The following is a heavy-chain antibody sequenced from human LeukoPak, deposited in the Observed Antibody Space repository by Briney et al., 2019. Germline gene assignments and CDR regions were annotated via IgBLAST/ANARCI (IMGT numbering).Heavy chain of an antibody. CDR2: INSDGSST. V-gene: IGHV3-74*01. D-gene: IGHD6-25*01. CDR1: GFTFSSYW. CDR3: AREAARRDAFDI. Sequence: GGSLRLSCAASGFTFSSYWMHWVRQAPGKGLVWVSRINSDGSSTSYADSVKGRLTISRDNAKNTLYLQMNSLRAGDTAVYYCAREAARRDAFDIWGQGTMVTVSS. J-gene: IGHJ3*02.